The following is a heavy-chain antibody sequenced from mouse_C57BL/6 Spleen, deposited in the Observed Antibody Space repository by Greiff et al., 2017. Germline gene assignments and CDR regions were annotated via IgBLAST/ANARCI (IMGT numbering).Heavy chain of an antibody. CDR1: GFTFSDYG. D-gene: IGHD3-1*01. CDR2: ISSGSSTI. CDR3: ARGAKLTYFDY. V-gene: IGHV5-17*01. Sequence: DVHLVESGGGLVKPGGSLKLSCAASGFTFSDYGMHWVRQAPEKGLEWVAYISSGSSTIYYADTVKGRFTISRDNAKNTLFLQMTSLRSEDTAMYYCARGAKLTYFDYWGQGTTLTVSS. J-gene: IGHJ2*01.